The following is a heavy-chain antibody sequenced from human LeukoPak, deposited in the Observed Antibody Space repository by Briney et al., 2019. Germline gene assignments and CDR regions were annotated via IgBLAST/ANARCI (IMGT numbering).Heavy chain of an antibody. J-gene: IGHJ4*02. CDR3: ARIRTPDYFDY. D-gene: IGHD1-14*01. Sequence: GGSLRLSCAASGFIFSNFVMHWVRQAPGKGLEWVAVISFDGSNKYYADSVKGRFTISRDNSENTLYLQMNSLRAEDTAVYYCARIRTPDYFDYWGQGTLVTVSS. CDR1: GFIFSNFV. V-gene: IGHV3-30-3*01. CDR2: ISFDGSNK.